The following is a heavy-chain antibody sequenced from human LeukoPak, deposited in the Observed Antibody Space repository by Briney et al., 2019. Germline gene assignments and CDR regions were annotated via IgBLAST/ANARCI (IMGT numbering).Heavy chain of an antibody. D-gene: IGHD5-18*01. CDR2: IYYSGST. CDR1: GGSISSSSYY. J-gene: IGHJ4*02. Sequence: SETLSLTCTVSGGSISSSSYYWGWSRQPPGKGLEWIGSIYYSGSTYYNPSLKSRVTISVDTSKNQFSLKLSSVTAADTAVYYCAIQSGYSYPRIFDYWGLGTLVTVSS. CDR3: AIQSGYSYPRIFDY. V-gene: IGHV4-39*01.